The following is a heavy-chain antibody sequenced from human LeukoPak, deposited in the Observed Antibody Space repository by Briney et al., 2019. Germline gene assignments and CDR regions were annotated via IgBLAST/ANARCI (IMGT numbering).Heavy chain of an antibody. D-gene: IGHD3-10*01. CDR3: VYQVRGVVV. Sequence: GGSLRLSCSASGLSFSSYPMHWVRQAPGKGLEYASGISSNGGRTYYADSVKGRFTISRDNSKNTLFVQMSSLRSEDTSVYYCVYQVRGVVVWGQGTLVTVYS. CDR2: ISSNGGRT. J-gene: IGHJ4*02. V-gene: IGHV3-64*05. CDR1: GLSFSSYP.